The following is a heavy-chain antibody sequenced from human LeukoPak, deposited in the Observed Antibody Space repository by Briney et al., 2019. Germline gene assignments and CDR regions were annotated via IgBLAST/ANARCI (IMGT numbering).Heavy chain of an antibody. Sequence: GGSLRLSCAASGFTFSSYAMHWVCQAPGKGLEWVGRIKSKTDGGTTDYAAPVKGRFTISRDDTKNTLYLQMNSLKTEDTAVYYCTTEWGIAAAGTYDFDYWGQGTLVTVSS. CDR2: IKSKTDGGTT. D-gene: IGHD6-13*01. J-gene: IGHJ4*02. V-gene: IGHV3-15*07. CDR3: TTEWGIAAAGTYDFDY. CDR1: GFTFSSYA.